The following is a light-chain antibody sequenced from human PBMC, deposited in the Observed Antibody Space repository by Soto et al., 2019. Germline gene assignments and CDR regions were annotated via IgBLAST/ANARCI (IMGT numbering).Light chain of an antibody. Sequence: GDRVTITCRASQGISSYLAWYQQKPGEAPKLLIYSASTLQSGVPSRFSGSGTGTEFTLAISSLQPEDFATYYCQQLNSYPFTFGQGTKLEIK. CDR3: QQLNSYPFT. CDR2: SAS. CDR1: QGISSY. V-gene: IGKV1-9*01. J-gene: IGKJ2*01.